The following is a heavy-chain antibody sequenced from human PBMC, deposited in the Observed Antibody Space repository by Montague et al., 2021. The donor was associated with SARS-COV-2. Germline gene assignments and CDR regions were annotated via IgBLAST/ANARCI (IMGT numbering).Heavy chain of an antibody. CDR3: VREGGSMTFDY. Sequence: TLSLTCTVSGASISNPTYSWGWIRQPAGKELEWIGRMLTSGSTTYNPSLKSRVTISVDTSKNQFSLRLNSVTAADTAVYYCVREGGSMTFDYWGQGILVTVSS. V-gene: IGHV4-61*02. CDR1: GASISNPTYS. CDR2: MLTSGST. J-gene: IGHJ4*02. D-gene: IGHD1-26*01.